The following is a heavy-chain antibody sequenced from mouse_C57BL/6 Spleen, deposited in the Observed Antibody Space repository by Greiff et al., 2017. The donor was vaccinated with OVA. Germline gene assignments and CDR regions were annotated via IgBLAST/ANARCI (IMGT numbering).Heavy chain of an antibody. Sequence: VQLKQSGPGLVKPSQSLSLTCSVTGYSITSGYYWNWIRQFPGNKLEWMGYISYDGSNNYNPSLKNRISITRDTSKNQFFLKLNSVTTEDTATYYCARDYYGPYWGQGTTLTVSS. CDR3: ARDYYGPY. V-gene: IGHV3-6*01. D-gene: IGHD1-1*01. J-gene: IGHJ2*01. CDR2: ISYDGSN. CDR1: GYSITSGYY.